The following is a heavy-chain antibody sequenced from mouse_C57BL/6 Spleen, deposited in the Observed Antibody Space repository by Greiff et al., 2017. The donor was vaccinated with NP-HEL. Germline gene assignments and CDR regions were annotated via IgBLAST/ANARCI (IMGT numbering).Heavy chain of an antibody. CDR2: IDPSDSYT. CDR1: GYTFTSYW. Sequence: QVQLQQPGAELVMPGASVKLSCKASGYTFTSYWMHWVKQRPGQGLEWIGEIDPSDSYTNYNQKFKGKSTLTVDKSSSTAYMQLSSLTSEDSAVYDCASHYGSSYVNWYFDVWGTGTTVTVSS. J-gene: IGHJ1*03. CDR3: ASHYGSSYVNWYFDV. V-gene: IGHV1-69*01. D-gene: IGHD1-1*01.